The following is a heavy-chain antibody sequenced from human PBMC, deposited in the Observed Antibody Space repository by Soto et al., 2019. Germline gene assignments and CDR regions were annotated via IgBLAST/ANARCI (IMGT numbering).Heavy chain of an antibody. D-gene: IGHD6-13*01. V-gene: IGHV3-30*03. Sequence: GGSLRLSCAASGFTFSSYGMHWVRQAPGKGLEWVAVISYDGSNKYYADSVKGRFTISRDNSKNTLYLQMNSLRAEDTAVYYCARSIAAAGTNWFDPWGQGTLVTVSS. J-gene: IGHJ5*02. CDR1: GFTFSSYG. CDR2: ISYDGSNK. CDR3: ARSIAAAGTNWFDP.